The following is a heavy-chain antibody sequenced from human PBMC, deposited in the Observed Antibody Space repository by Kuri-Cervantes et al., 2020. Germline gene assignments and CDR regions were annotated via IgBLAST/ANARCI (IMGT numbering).Heavy chain of an antibody. V-gene: IGHV3-11*01. J-gene: IGHJ3*02. CDR2: ISSSGSTI. CDR1: GFTFSDYY. CDR3: ARGNRNPKDAFDI. D-gene: IGHD1-14*01. Sequence: GESLKISCAASGFTFSDYYMSGIRQAPGKGLEWVSYISSSGSTIYYADSVKDRFTISRDNAKNSLYLQMNSLRAEDTAVYYCARGNRNPKDAFDIWGQGTVVTVSS.